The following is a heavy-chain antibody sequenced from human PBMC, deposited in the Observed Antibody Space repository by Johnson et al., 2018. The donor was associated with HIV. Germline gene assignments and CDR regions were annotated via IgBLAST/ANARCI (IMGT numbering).Heavy chain of an antibody. V-gene: IGHV3-30*02. Sequence: QVQLVESGGGVVQPGRSLRLSCAASGFTFSSYGMHWVRQAPGKGLEWVAFIRYDGSNKYYADSVKGRFTISRDNSKNTLYLQMNSLRAEDTAVYYCARSWGQGETAFDIWGQGTMVTVSS. CDR2: IRYDGSNK. D-gene: IGHD3-16*01. CDR3: ARSWGQGETAFDI. CDR1: GFTFSSYG. J-gene: IGHJ3*02.